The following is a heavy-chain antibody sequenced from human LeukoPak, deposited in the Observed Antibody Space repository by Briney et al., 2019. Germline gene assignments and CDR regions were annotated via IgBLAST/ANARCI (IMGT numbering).Heavy chain of an antibody. CDR2: ISYDGSNK. Sequence: GGSLRLSCAASRFTFSSYAMHWVRQAPGKGLEWVAVISYDGSNKYYADSVRGRFTISRDNSKNTLYLQMNSLRAEDSAVYYCARNDGDYESAYYSYCAMDVWGQGTTVTVSS. CDR1: RFTFSSYA. J-gene: IGHJ6*02. CDR3: ARNDGDYESAYYSYCAMDV. D-gene: IGHD2-21*01. V-gene: IGHV3-30*04.